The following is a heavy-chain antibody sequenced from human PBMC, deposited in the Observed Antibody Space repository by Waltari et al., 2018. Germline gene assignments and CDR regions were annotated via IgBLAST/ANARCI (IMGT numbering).Heavy chain of an antibody. D-gene: IGHD6-13*01. V-gene: IGHV1-69*14. Sequence: QVQLVQSWAEVKKPGSSGKVSCKAYGGTFSSYAISWCLTAPGQGLEWMGGIIPIFGTANYAQKFQGRVTITADKSTSTAYMELSSLRSEDTAVYYCAKDLIAAGPGAFDIWGQGTMVTVSS. CDR2: IIPIFGTA. J-gene: IGHJ3*02. CDR1: GGTFSSYA. CDR3: AKDLIAAGPGAFDI.